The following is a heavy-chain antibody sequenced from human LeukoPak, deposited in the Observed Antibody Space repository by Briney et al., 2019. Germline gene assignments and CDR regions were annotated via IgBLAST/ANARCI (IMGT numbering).Heavy chain of an antibody. CDR2: IYHSGST. V-gene: IGHV4-30-2*06. CDR1: GGSISSGGYS. Sequence: SETLSLTCAVSGGSISSGGYSWSWIRQSPGKGLEWIGYIYHSGSTYYNPSLKSRVTISVDRSKNQFSLKLSSVTAADTAVYYCASRGAAAVYYWGQGTLVSVSS. CDR3: ASRGAAAVYY. D-gene: IGHD6-13*01. J-gene: IGHJ4*02.